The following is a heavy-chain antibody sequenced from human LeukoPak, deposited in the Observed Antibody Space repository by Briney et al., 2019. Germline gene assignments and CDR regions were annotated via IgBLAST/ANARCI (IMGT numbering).Heavy chain of an antibody. J-gene: IGHJ4*02. V-gene: IGHV3-21*01. CDR2: ISTGGTYI. D-gene: IGHD3-22*01. CDR3: GRGVSFDNSGFYYLDY. CDR1: GFTFSSYW. Sequence: GGSLRLSCAASGFTFSSYWMPWVRQAPGKGLEWVSSISTGGTYIYYAESVKGRFTISRDDAKNSLYLQMNGLRAEATAVYYWGRGVSFDNSGFYYLDYWGREPWSPPPQ.